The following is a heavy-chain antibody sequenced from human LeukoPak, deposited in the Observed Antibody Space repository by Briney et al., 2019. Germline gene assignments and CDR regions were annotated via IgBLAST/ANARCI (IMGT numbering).Heavy chain of an antibody. Sequence: GGSLRLSCAASGFTFSRYAMSWVRQAPGKGLEWVSAISGSGGSTYYADSVKGRFTISRDNSKNTLYLQMNSLRAEDTAVYYCANRNYYDSRGYYEYYFDYWGQGTLVTVSS. CDR3: ANRNYYDSRGYYEYYFDY. CDR2: ISGSGGST. V-gene: IGHV3-23*01. D-gene: IGHD3-22*01. J-gene: IGHJ4*02. CDR1: GFTFSRYA.